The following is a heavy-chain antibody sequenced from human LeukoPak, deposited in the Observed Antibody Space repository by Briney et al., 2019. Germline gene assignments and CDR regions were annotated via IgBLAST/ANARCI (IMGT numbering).Heavy chain of an antibody. D-gene: IGHD3-10*01. Sequence: PGGSLRLSCTVSGFTFSSYAMTWVRQASGEGLEWVSAISGRGISTYYADSVKGRFTISRDNSRNTLFLQMNSLRAEDTAVYYCANLLSTNSGSGSPFENWGQGTLVTVSS. CDR3: ANLLSTNSGSGSPFEN. J-gene: IGHJ4*02. CDR2: ISGRGIST. CDR1: GFTFSSYA. V-gene: IGHV3-23*01.